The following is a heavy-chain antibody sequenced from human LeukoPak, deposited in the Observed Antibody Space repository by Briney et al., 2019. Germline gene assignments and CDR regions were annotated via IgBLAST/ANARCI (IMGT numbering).Heavy chain of an antibody. J-gene: IGHJ3*02. Sequence: PSQTLSLTCTVSGGSISSGSYYWSWIRQPAGKGLEWIGRIYTSGSTNYNPSLKSRVTISVDTSKNQFSLKLSSVTAADTAVYYCARGWDYYDSSGYHNDAFDIWGQGTMVTVSS. V-gene: IGHV4-61*02. CDR2: IYTSGST. CDR3: ARGWDYYDSSGYHNDAFDI. CDR1: GGSISSGSYY. D-gene: IGHD3-22*01.